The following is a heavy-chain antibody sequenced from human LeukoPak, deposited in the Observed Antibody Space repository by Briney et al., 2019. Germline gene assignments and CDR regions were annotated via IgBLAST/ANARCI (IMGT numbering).Heavy chain of an antibody. V-gene: IGHV3-7*01. CDR3: ARSPYGDYFDY. Sequence: GGSLRLSCAASGFTFSSYWMSWVRQALGKGLEWVANIKQDGSEKYYVDSVKGRFTISRDNAKNSLYLQMNSLRAEDTAVYYCARSPYGDYFDYWGQGTLVTVSS. D-gene: IGHD4-17*01. J-gene: IGHJ4*02. CDR2: IKQDGSEK. CDR1: GFTFSSYW.